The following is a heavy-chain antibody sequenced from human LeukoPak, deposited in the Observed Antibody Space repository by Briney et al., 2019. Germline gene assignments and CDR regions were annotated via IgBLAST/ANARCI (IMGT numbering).Heavy chain of an antibody. D-gene: IGHD2-15*01. V-gene: IGHV3-30-3*01. CDR2: MSYDGTNI. CDR1: GFTFSSYA. J-gene: IGHJ4*02. Sequence: PGGSLRLSCAASGFTFSSYAMHWVRQAPGKGLEWVAVMSYDGTNIFYSDSVKGRFTISRDNSKNTLFLQMNSLRAEDTAVYYCARDRESSSKGHFDYWGQGTLVTVSS. CDR3: ARDRESSSKGHFDY.